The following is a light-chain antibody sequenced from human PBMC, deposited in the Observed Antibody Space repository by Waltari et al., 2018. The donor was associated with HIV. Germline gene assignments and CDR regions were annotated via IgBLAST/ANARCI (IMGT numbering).Light chain of an antibody. J-gene: IGLJ3*02. Sequence: QSVLTQPPSASGTPGQRVTIPCSGSSSNIGSNSVYWYQQLPGTAPKLLIYRNNQRPSGVPDRFSGSKSGTSASLAISGLRSEDEADYYCAAWDDSLSGLVFGGGTKLTVL. CDR2: RNN. CDR3: AAWDDSLSGLV. CDR1: SSNIGSNS. V-gene: IGLV1-47*01.